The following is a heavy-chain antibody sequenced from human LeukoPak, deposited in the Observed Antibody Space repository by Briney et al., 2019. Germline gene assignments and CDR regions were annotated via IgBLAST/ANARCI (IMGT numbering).Heavy chain of an antibody. CDR1: GFTFSGYR. CDR2: IKQDGSEK. D-gene: IGHD1-26*01. V-gene: IGHV3-7*01. Sequence: PGGSLRLSCAASGFTFSGYRMNWFRQALGKGLEWVAYIKQDGSEKYYVDSVKGRFTISRDNAKNSLYLQMNSLGAEDTAVYYCASGRPFDYWGQGTLVTVSS. CDR3: ASGRPFDY. J-gene: IGHJ4*02.